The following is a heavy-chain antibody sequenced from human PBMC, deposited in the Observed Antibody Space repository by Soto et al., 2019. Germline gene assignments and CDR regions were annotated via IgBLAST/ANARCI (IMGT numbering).Heavy chain of an antibody. D-gene: IGHD2-15*01. CDR2: IYYSGST. CDR1: GGSISSGGYY. J-gene: IGHJ6*02. Sequence: QVQLQESGPGLVKPSQTLSLTCTVSGGSISSGGYYWSWIRQHPGKGLEWIGYIYYSGSTYYNPSRKSRVTIPLDTSKNQLSLKLGSVTAADTAVYYCARVQLGYCIGGSCPGDGMDVWGQGTTVTVSS. V-gene: IGHV4-31*03. CDR3: ARVQLGYCIGGSCPGDGMDV.